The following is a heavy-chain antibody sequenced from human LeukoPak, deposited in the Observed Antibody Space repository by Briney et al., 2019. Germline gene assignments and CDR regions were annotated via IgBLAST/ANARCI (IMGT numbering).Heavy chain of an antibody. CDR1: GYPFTNFR. Sequence: GESRKIPGKGSGYPFTNFRTAGVGQMSGKGLEWRGLIYPGDAEIRYSPSFQGQVTISADKSISTAYLHWTSLEASDTAMYYCARLVADGYPHWDYGMDVWGQGTTVTVSS. J-gene: IGHJ6*02. CDR3: ARLVADGYPHWDYGMDV. CDR2: IYPGDAEI. V-gene: IGHV5-51*01. D-gene: IGHD5-24*01.